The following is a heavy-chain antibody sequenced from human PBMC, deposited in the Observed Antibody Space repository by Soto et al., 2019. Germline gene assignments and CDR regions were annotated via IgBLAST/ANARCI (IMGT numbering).Heavy chain of an antibody. J-gene: IGHJ6*02. V-gene: IGHV3-53*01. CDR2: IYSGGST. CDR1: GFTVSSNY. CDR3: ATNFWDFWSGYYEYYYYGMYV. D-gene: IGHD3-3*01. Sequence: PGGSLRLSCAASGFTVSSNYMSWVRQAPGKGLEWVSVIYSGGSTYYADSVKGRFTISRDNSKNTLYLQMNSLRAEDTAVYYCATNFWDFWSGYYEYYYYGMYVWGQGTTVTVSS.